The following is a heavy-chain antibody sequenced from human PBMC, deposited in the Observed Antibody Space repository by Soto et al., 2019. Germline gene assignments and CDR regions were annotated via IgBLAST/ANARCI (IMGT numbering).Heavy chain of an antibody. CDR3: ARGPKQTPRHSNSWFVPDY. J-gene: IGHJ4*02. V-gene: IGHV1-2*02. D-gene: IGHD6-13*01. CDR2: INPKSGVT. CDR1: GYTFPDYC. Sequence: QLHLVQSGAEVKKPGASVRVSCKASGYTFPDYCIHWVRQAPGQGLEWMGWINPKSGVTNSAQKFQGRITMTRATSITTAYLELSSLRSDDTAVYYCARGPKQTPRHSNSWFVPDYWGQGSLVTVSS.